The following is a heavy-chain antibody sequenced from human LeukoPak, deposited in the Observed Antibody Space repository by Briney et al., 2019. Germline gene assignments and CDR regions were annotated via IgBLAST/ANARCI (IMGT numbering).Heavy chain of an antibody. CDR3: ARVSQQGGSYRGHFDY. CDR1: GYTFTSYY. J-gene: IGHJ4*02. V-gene: IGHV1-46*01. CDR2: INPSGGST. D-gene: IGHD2-15*01. Sequence: GASVKVSCKASGYTFTSYYMHWVRQAPGQGLEWMGIINPSGGSTSYAQKFQGRVTMTRDMSTSTVYMELSSLRSEDTAVYYCARVSQQGGSYRGHFDYWGQGTLVTVSS.